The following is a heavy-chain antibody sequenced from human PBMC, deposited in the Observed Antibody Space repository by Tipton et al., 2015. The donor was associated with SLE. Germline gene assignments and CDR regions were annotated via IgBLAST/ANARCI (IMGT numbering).Heavy chain of an antibody. CDR1: GGSISSYY. Sequence: AGLVKPSETLSLTCTVSGGSISSYYWSWIRQPPGKGLKWIGEINHSRSTNYNPSLKSRVTISVDTSKKQFSLKLSSVTAADTAVYYCARGREQWLEWYFDLWGRGTLVTVSS. J-gene: IGHJ2*01. D-gene: IGHD6-19*01. CDR2: INHSRST. CDR3: ARGREQWLEWYFDL. V-gene: IGHV4-34*01.